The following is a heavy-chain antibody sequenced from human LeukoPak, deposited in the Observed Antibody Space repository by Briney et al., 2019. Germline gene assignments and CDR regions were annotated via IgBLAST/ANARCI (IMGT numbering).Heavy chain of an antibody. CDR3: ARYQLPVRYFDY. CDR1: GFTFSDHY. J-gene: IGHJ4*02. Sequence: PGGSLRLSCAASGFTFSDHYMDWIRQAPGKGLEWVARIRNKANSYTTEYAASVDGRFTISRDDSKNSLYLQMNSLKTEDTAVYYCARYQLPVRYFDYWGQGALVTVSS. V-gene: IGHV3-72*01. CDR2: IRNKANSYTT. D-gene: IGHD2-2*01.